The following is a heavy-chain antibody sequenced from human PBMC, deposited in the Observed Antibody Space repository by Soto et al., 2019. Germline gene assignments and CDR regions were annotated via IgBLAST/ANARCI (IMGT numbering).Heavy chain of an antibody. CDR2: ISSSSDTI. V-gene: IGHV3-48*02. D-gene: IGHD3-16*01. CDR3: ASRGWFDA. CDR1: GFTLSTNS. J-gene: IGHJ5*02. Sequence: EVQLVASGGALVQPGGSLRLSCAASGFTLSTNSMSWVRQAPGKGLEWDSYISSSSDTIYYADSMKGRFAISRDNVNTSLYLQMNSLREEDTAVYYCASRGWFDAWGQGTQVTVSA.